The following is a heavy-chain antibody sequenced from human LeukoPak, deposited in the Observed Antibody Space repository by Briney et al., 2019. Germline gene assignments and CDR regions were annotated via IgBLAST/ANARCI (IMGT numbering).Heavy chain of an antibody. CDR3: ARDTPYSSGWYDSAD. D-gene: IGHD6-19*01. V-gene: IGHV1-69*06. CDR2: IIPIFGAA. CDR1: GGTFTSYA. J-gene: IGHJ4*02. Sequence: SVKVSCKASGGTFTSYAISWVRQAPGQGLEWMGGIIPIFGAANYAQKFQGRVTITADKSTSTSYMELSSLRSEDTAVYYCARDTPYSSGWYDSADWGQGTLVTVSS.